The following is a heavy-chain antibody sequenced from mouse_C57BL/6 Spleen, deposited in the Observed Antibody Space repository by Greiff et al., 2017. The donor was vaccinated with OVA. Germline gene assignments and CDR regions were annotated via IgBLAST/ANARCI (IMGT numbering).Heavy chain of an antibody. Sequence: EVMLVESGGGLVKPGGSLKLSCAASGFTFSDYGMHWVRQAPEKGLEWVAYISSGSSTIYYADTVKGRFTISRDNAKNTLFLQLTSLRSEATAVYYCTRNSDYAMDYWGQGTSVTVSS. V-gene: IGHV5-17*01. J-gene: IGHJ4*01. CDR2: ISSGSSTI. D-gene: IGHD3-1*01. CDR3: TRNSDYAMDY. CDR1: GFTFSDYG.